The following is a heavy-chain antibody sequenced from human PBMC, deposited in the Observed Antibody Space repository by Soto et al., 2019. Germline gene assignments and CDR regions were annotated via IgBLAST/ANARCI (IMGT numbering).Heavy chain of an antibody. J-gene: IGHJ3*02. Sequence: QVQLVESGGGVVQPGRSLRLSCAASGFTFSSYAMHWVRQAPGKGLEWVAVISYDGSNKYYADSVKGRFTISRDNSKHTLYMQMHSLRAEDTAVYFCSMAPDYYYDSSGYHYIREDAFDISGQRTMVTDSS. CDR2: ISYDGSNK. CDR3: SMAPDYYYDSSGYHYIREDAFDI. D-gene: IGHD3-22*01. V-gene: IGHV3-30-3*01. CDR1: GFTFSSYA.